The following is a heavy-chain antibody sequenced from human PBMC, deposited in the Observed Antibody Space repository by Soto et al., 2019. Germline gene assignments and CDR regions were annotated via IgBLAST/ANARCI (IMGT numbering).Heavy chain of an antibody. CDR2: ISGSGDST. CDR1: GFTFSSYA. Sequence: EVQLLESGGGLVQPGGSLRLSCAASGFTFSSYAMRWVRQAPVKGLEWVSAISGSGDSTHYADSVKGRFTISRDNSKNTLYLQMNSLRADDSSVYYCTRRGCGSDYDYWGQGTLVTVSS. J-gene: IGHJ4*02. CDR3: TRRGCGSDYDY. D-gene: IGHD1-26*01. V-gene: IGHV3-23*01.